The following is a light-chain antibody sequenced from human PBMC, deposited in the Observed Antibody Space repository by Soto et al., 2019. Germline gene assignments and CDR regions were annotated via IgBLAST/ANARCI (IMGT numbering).Light chain of an antibody. Sequence: QSVLTQPPSVSAAPGQKVTISCSGSRSNIGNNYVSWYQRLPGTAPKLLIYDNNKRPLGIPDRFSGSTSGSSATLAITGLQTGDEADYYCGSWDSSLSGVLFGGGTKLTVL. CDR3: GSWDSSLSGVL. CDR1: RSNIGNNY. V-gene: IGLV1-51*01. J-gene: IGLJ2*01. CDR2: DNN.